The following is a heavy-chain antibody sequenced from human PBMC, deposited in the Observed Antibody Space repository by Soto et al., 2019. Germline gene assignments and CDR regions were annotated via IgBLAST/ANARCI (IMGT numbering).Heavy chain of an antibody. CDR1: GGSISSYY. D-gene: IGHD4-17*01. CDR2: IYYSGST. V-gene: IGHV4-59*01. CDR3: ARDHSGSYGDYYNWFDP. J-gene: IGHJ5*02. Sequence: SETLSLTCTVSGGSISSYYWSWIRQPPGKGLEWIGYIYYSGSTNYNPSLKSRVTISVDTSKNQFSLKLSSVTAADTAVYYCARDHSGSYGDYYNWFDPWGQGTLVTVSS.